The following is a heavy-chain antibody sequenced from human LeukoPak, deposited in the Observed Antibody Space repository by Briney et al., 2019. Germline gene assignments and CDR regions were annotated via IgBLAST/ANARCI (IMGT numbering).Heavy chain of an antibody. Sequence: SETLSPTCTVSGGSISSSSYYWGWIRQPPGKGLEWIGSIYYSGSTYYNPSLKSRVTISVDTSKNQFSLKLSSVTAADTAVYYCAAYSSGWFYYFDYWGQGTLVTASS. CDR2: IYYSGST. CDR3: AAYSSGWFYYFDY. V-gene: IGHV4-39*07. CDR1: GGSISSSSYY. J-gene: IGHJ4*02. D-gene: IGHD6-19*01.